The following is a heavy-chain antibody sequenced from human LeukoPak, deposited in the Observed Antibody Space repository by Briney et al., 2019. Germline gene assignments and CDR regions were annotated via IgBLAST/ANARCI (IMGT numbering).Heavy chain of an antibody. CDR3: ARGSVHYDSSGFYFSKGDAFDI. V-gene: IGHV1-8*02. CDR1: GGTFSSYA. CDR2: MNPNSGNT. D-gene: IGHD3-22*01. Sequence: GSSVKVSCKASGGTFSSYAISWVRQATGQGLEWMGWMNPNSGNTGYAQKFQGRVTMTRNTSISTAYMELSSLRSEDTAVYYCARGSVHYDSSGFYFSKGDAFDIWGQGTMVTVSS. J-gene: IGHJ3*02.